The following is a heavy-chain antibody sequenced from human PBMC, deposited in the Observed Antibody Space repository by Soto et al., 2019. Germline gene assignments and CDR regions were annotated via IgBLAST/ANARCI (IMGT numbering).Heavy chain of an antibody. CDR1: GFTFSSYA. Sequence: QVQLVESGGGVVQPGRSLRLSCAASGFTFSSYAMHWVRQAPGKGLEWVALISYDGSHKFSADAVRGRFTISRDNSKNTLYLQMMTLRDEDTAVYYCAKEEGPRVYSSFDYWGQGTLVTVSS. D-gene: IGHD5-12*01. V-gene: IGHV3-30*18. J-gene: IGHJ4*02. CDR3: AKEEGPRVYSSFDY. CDR2: ISYDGSHK.